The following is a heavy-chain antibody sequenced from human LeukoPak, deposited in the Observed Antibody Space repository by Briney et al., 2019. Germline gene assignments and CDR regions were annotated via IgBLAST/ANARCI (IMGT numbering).Heavy chain of an antibody. Sequence: ASVKVSCKASGYTFTSYDINWVRRATGQGLEWMGWMNPNSGNTGYAQKFQGRVTITADESTSTAYMELSSLRSEDTAVYYCARAYYDSSGYYYVWDYWGQGTLVTVSS. D-gene: IGHD3-22*01. CDR3: ARAYYDSSGYYYVWDY. V-gene: IGHV1-8*01. CDR1: GYTFTSYD. J-gene: IGHJ4*02. CDR2: MNPNSGNT.